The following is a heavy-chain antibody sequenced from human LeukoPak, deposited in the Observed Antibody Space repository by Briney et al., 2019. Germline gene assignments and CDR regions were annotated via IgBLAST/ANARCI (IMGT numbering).Heavy chain of an antibody. J-gene: IGHJ4*02. Sequence: GASVKVSCKASGYTFTSYGISWVRQAPGQGLEWMGWLSAYNGNTNDAQKLQGRVTMTTDTSTSTAYMELRSLRSDDTAVYYCARMVFYRGWSYDYFDYWGQGTLVTVSS. CDR2: LSAYNGNT. D-gene: IGHD1-26*01. CDR3: ARMVFYRGWSYDYFDY. V-gene: IGHV1-18*01. CDR1: GYTFTSYG.